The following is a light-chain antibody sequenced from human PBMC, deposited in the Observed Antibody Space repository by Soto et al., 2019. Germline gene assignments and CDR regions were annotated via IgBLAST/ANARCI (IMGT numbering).Light chain of an antibody. CDR1: HYVYSN. V-gene: IGKV3-15*01. J-gene: IGKJ1*01. CDR2: RAS. CDR3: QQYHNLWT. Sequence: EIVMTQSPATLSVYPGERATLSCTASHYVYSNVAWFQQRPGQAPRLLIYRASTRATGTPARFSGSGSGTEFTLTITSLQSEDFALYYCQQYHNLWTFGQGTEVEIK.